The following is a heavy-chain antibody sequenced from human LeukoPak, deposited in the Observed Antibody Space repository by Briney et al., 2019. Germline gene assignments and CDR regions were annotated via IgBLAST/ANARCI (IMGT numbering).Heavy chain of an antibody. V-gene: IGHV1-18*01. CDR2: ISAYNGNT. J-gene: IGHJ3*02. Sequence: ASVKVTCKASGYTFTSYGISWVRQAPGQGLEWMGWISAYNGNTNYAQKLQGRVTMTTDTSTSTAYMELRSLRSDDTAVYYCARVRTTGWQLVHGAFDIWGQGTMVTVSS. CDR1: GYTFTSYG. D-gene: IGHD6-6*01. CDR3: ARVRTTGWQLVHGAFDI.